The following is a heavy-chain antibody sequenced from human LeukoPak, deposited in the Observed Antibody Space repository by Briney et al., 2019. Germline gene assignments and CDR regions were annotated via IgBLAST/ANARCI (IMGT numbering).Heavy chain of an antibody. CDR1: EFKFSSYT. V-gene: IGHV3-23*01. Sequence: SGGSLRLSCAASEFKFSSYTVSWVRQAPGRGLEWVSSISGSGGTTYYADSVQGRFTISRDNSKNMLYLQMNSLRAEDTAVYYCAKDPNGDYIGTFETWGQGTMVTVSS. D-gene: IGHD4-17*01. CDR2: ISGSGGTT. CDR3: AKDPNGDYIGTFET. J-gene: IGHJ3*02.